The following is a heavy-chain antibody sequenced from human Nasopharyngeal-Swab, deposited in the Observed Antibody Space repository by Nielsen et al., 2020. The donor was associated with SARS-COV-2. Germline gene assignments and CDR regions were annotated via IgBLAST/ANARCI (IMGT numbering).Heavy chain of an antibody. CDR1: GGTFSSYA. CDR3: ARQLLRYFDWLLGNWFDP. CDR2: IIPIFGTA. D-gene: IGHD3-9*01. V-gene: IGHV1-69*13. J-gene: IGHJ5*02. Sequence: SVEVSCKASGGTFSSYAISWVRQAPGQGLEWMGGIIPIFGTANYAQKFQGRVTITADESTSTAYMELSSLRSEDTAVYYCARQLLRYFDWLLGNWFDPWGQGTLVTVSS.